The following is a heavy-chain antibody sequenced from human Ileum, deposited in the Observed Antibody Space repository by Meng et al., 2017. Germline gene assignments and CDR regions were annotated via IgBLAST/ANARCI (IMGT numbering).Heavy chain of an antibody. V-gene: IGHV4-30-4*01. CDR2: IFYTGAT. CDR3: VSERRRSYFFDY. CDR1: GGSITSGDYY. J-gene: IGHJ4*02. Sequence: HVHLQESGSGLAKPSQTLSLNCTVSGGSITSGDYYWSWIRQPPGKGLEWIGYIFYTGATYSNPSLKSRVTVSLDTSKSQFSLKLSSVTTADTAIYYCVSERRRSYFFDYWGQGTLVTVSS.